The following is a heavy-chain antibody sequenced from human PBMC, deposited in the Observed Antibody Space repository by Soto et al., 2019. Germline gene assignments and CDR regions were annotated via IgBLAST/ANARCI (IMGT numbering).Heavy chain of an antibody. CDR1: GDSVSSNSAA. V-gene: IGHV6-1*01. CDR3: ARDRGKSGVGYCSGGSCPLRLGGMDV. Sequence: SQTLSLTCAISGDSVSSNSAAWNWIRQSPSRGLEWLGRTYYRSKWYNDYAVSVKSRITINPDTSKNQFSLQLNSVTPEDTAVYYCARDRGKSGVGYCSGGSCPLRLGGMDVWGQGTTVTVSS. J-gene: IGHJ6*02. CDR2: TYYRSKWYN. D-gene: IGHD2-15*01.